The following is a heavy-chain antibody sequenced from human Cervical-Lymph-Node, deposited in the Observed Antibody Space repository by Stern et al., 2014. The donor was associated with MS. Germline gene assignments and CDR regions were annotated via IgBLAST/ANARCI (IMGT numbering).Heavy chain of an antibody. CDR2: ISWNSGSI. CDR1: GFTFDDYA. V-gene: IGHV3-9*01. J-gene: IGHJ5*02. CDR3: AKGPRSLAPPFDP. Sequence: EVQLVESGGGLVQPGRSLRLSCAASGFTFDDYAMHWVRQAPGKGLEWVSGISWNSGSIGYADSVKGRFTISRDNAKNSLYLQMNSLRAEDTALYYCAKGPRSLAPPFDPWGQGTLVTVSS.